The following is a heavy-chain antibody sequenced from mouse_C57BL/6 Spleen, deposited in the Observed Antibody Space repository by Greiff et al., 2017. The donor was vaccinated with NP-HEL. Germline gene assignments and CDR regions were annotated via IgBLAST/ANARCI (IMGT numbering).Heavy chain of an antibody. Sequence: QVHVKQSGPGLVQPSQSLSITCTVSGFSLTSYGVHWVRQSPGKGLEWLGVIWSGGSTDYNAAFISRLSISKDNSKSQVFFKMNSLQADDTAIYYCANYYSNYGFAYWGQGTLVTVSA. CDR2: IWSGGST. J-gene: IGHJ3*01. CDR1: GFSLTSYG. D-gene: IGHD2-5*01. V-gene: IGHV2-2*01. CDR3: ANYYSNYGFAY.